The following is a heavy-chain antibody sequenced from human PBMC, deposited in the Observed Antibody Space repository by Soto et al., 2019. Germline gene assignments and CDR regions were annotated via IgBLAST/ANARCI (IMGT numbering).Heavy chain of an antibody. CDR1: GFTFSNAW. CDR3: TTDREIVVVIGSDYYYGMDV. V-gene: IGHV3-15*01. J-gene: IGHJ6*02. CDR2: IKSKTDGGTT. Sequence: GSLRLSCAASGFTFSNAWMSWVRQAPGKGLEWVGRIKSKTDGGTTDYAAPVKGRFTISRDDSKNTLYLQMNSLKTEDTAVYYCTTDREIVVVIGSDYYYGMDVWGQGTTVTVSS. D-gene: IGHD3-22*01.